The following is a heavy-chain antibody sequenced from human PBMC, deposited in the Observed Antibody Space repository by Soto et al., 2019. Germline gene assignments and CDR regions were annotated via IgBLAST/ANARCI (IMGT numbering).Heavy chain of an antibody. V-gene: IGHV4-4*02. CDR1: GGYISISKW. Sequence: QVQLQESGPGLVKPSGTLSLTCAVSGGYISISKWWSWVRQPPGKGLEWIGEIYHSGSSNYNPSLKIRVTMSVDKSNNQFSLRLSSVTAADTAVYYCASRYYDSARNFDSWGPGTLVTVSS. J-gene: IGHJ4*02. CDR3: ASRYYDSARNFDS. CDR2: IYHSGSS. D-gene: IGHD3-22*01.